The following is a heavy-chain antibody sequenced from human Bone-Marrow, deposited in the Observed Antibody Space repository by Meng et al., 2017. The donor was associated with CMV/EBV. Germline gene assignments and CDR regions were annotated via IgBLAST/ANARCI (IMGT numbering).Heavy chain of an antibody. CDR1: GGSISSSSYY. J-gene: IGHJ4*02. Sequence: GSLRLSCTVSGGSISSSSYYWGWIRQPPGKGLEWIGSIYYSGSTYYNPSLKSRVTISVDTSKNQFSLKLSSVTAADTAVYYCARGGKKYGDYWGQGTLVTVPS. CDR2: IYYSGST. V-gene: IGHV4-39*01. D-gene: IGHD1-1*01. CDR3: ARGGKKYGDY.